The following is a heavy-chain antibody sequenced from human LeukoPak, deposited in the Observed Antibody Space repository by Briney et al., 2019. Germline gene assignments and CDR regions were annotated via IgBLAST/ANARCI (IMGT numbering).Heavy chain of an antibody. CDR2: ISSSSSYI. CDR3: ARDIPDIVVVPAQEINYYYYMDV. J-gene: IGHJ6*03. V-gene: IGHV3-21*01. CDR1: GFTFSKYS. D-gene: IGHD2-2*01. Sequence: GGSLRLSCAASGFTFSKYSMNAVRQAPGKGLEWVSSISSSSSYIYYADSVKGRFTISRDNAKNSLYLQMNSLRAEETAVYYCARDIPDIVVVPAQEINYYYYMDVWGKGTTVTVSS.